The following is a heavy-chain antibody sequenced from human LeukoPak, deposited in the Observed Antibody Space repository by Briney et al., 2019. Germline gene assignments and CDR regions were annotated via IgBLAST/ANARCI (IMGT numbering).Heavy chain of an antibody. CDR3: AKDRRVGATRDDAFDI. CDR2: ISYDGSNK. CDR1: GFTFSSYG. V-gene: IGHV3-30*18. J-gene: IGHJ3*02. Sequence: GGSLRLSCAASGFTFSSYGMHWVRQAPGKGLEWVAVISYDGSNKYYADSVKGRFTISRDNPKNTLYLQMNSLRAEDTAVYYCAKDRRVGATRDDAFDIWGQGTMVTVSS. D-gene: IGHD1-26*01.